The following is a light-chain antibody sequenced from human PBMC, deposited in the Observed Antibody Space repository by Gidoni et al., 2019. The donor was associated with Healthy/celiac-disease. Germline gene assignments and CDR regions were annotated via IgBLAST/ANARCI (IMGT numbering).Light chain of an antibody. V-gene: IGKV1-39*01. CDR3: QQSYSTPVT. CDR2: AAS. Sequence: DSQMTQSPSSLSASVGDRVTITCRASQSISSYLNWYQQKPGQAPKLLIYAASSLQSGVPSRFSGSGSGTDFTLTISSLQPEDFATYYCQQSYSTPVTFGQGTKLEIK. CDR1: QSISSY. J-gene: IGKJ2*01.